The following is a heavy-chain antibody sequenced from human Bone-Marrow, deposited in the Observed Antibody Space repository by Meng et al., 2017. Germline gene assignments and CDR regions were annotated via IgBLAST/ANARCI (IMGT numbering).Heavy chain of an antibody. J-gene: IGHJ5*02. D-gene: IGHD3-10*01. V-gene: IGHV4-59*01. CDR3: ARGGLLWFGEFAL. CDR2: IYYSGST. CDR1: GGSISSYY. Sequence: GSLRLSCTVSGGSISSYYWSWIRQPPGKGLEWIGYIYYSGSTNYNPSLMSRVTISVDTSKNQFSLKLSSVTAADTAVYYCARGGLLWFGEFALWGQGTLVTVSS.